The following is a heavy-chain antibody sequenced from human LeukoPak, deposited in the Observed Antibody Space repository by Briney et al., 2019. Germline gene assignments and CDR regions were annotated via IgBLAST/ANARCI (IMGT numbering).Heavy chain of an antibody. CDR3: AKDSSYYGMDV. CDR1: GFTFDDYA. Sequence: PGGSLRLSCAASGFTFDDYAMHWVRQAPGKGLEWVSGISWNSGSIGYADSVKGRFTISRDNAKNSLYLQMNSLRAEDTALYYCAKDSSYYGMDVWGQGTTVTVSS. V-gene: IGHV3-9*01. J-gene: IGHJ6*02. CDR2: ISWNSGSI.